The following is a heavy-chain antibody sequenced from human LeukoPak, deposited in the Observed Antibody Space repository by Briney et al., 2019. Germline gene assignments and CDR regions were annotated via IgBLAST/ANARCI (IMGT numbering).Heavy chain of an antibody. CDR3: AVGGQLSPNWFDP. D-gene: IGHD1-26*01. Sequence: PGGSLRLSCAASGFTFSSYSMNWVRQAPGKGLEWVSSISSSSSYIYYADSVKGRFTISRDNAKNSLYLQMNSLRAEDTAVYYCAVGGQLSPNWFDPWGQGTLVTVSS. CDR2: ISSSSSYI. V-gene: IGHV3-21*01. J-gene: IGHJ5*02. CDR1: GFTFSSYS.